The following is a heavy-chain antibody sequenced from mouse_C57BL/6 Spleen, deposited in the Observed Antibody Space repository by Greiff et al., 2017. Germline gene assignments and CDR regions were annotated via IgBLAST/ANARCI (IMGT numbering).Heavy chain of an antibody. V-gene: IGHV1-80*01. CDR2: IYPGDGDT. J-gene: IGHJ4*01. CDR1: GYAFSSYW. CDR3: ARKEVYYDYGDAMDY. Sequence: VQGVESGAELVKPGASVKISCKASGYAFSSYWMNWVKQRPGKGLEWIGQIYPGDGDTNYNGKFKGKATLTADKSSSTAYMQLSSLTSEDSAVYFCARKEVYYDYGDAMDYWGQGTSVTVSS. D-gene: IGHD2-4*01.